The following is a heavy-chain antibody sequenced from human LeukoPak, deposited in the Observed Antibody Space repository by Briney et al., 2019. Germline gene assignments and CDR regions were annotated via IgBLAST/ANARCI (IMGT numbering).Heavy chain of an antibody. J-gene: IGHJ6*02. D-gene: IGHD3-22*01. V-gene: IGHV4-38-2*02. CDR2: IYHSGST. Sequence: SETLSLTCTVSGYSISSGYYWGWIRQPPGKGLEWIGSIYHSGSTYYNPSLKSQVTISVDTSKNQFSLKLSSVTAADTAVYYCARTFGPHYYDSSGYYWGDYYGMDVWGQGTTVTVSS. CDR3: ARTFGPHYYDSSGYYWGDYYGMDV. CDR1: GYSISSGYY.